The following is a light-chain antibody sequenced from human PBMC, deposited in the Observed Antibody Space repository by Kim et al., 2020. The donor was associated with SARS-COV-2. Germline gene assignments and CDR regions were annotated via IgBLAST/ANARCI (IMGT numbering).Light chain of an antibody. CDR2: DVS. CDR1: SSDVGDYNY. V-gene: IGLV2-11*01. J-gene: IGLJ3*02. CDR3: WSYAGSYLV. Sequence: QSALTQPRSASGSPGQSVTISCTGTSSDVGDYNYVSWYQQPPGKAPKLMIYDVSKRSSGVPDCFSGSKSGNTASLTISGLQAEDEADYSSWSYAGSYLVFGGGTQLTVL.